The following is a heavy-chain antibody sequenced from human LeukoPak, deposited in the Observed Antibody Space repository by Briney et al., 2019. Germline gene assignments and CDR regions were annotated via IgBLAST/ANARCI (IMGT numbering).Heavy chain of an antibody. CDR2: IYHSGST. CDR3: ARSPVDTAMVTYFDY. CDR1: GGSISSYS. D-gene: IGHD5-18*01. J-gene: IGHJ4*02. V-gene: IGHV4-30-2*01. Sequence: SETLSLTCTVSGGSISSYSWSWIRQPPGKGLEWIGYIYHSGSTYYNPSLKSRVTISVDRSKNQFSLKLSSVTAADTAVYYCARSPVDTAMVTYFDYWGQGTLVTVSS.